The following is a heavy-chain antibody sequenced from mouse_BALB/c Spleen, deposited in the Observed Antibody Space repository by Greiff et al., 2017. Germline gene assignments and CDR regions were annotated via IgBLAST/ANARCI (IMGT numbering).Heavy chain of an antibody. CDR1: GFTFSSYA. CDR2: ISSGGSYT. Sequence: DVMLVESGGGLVKPGGSLKLSCAASGFTFSSYAMSWVRQSPEKRLEWVAEISSGGSYTYYPDTVTGRFTISRDNAKNTLYLEMSSLRSEDTAMYYCARVVQTTSYAMDYWGQGTSVTVSS. CDR3: ARVVQTTSYAMDY. V-gene: IGHV5-9-4*01. D-gene: IGHD2-1*01. J-gene: IGHJ4*01.